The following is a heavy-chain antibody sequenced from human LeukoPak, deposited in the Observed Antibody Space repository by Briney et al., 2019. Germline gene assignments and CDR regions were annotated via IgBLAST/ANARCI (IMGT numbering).Heavy chain of an antibody. J-gene: IGHJ5*02. CDR3: ARDPPDYYDSSVYNWFDP. CDR1: GFTFSRYW. Sequence: PGGSPRLSCAASGFTFSRYWMSWVRQAPGKGLEWVANIKEDGSEKKYVDSVKGRFTISRDNAKNSLYLQMNSLRAEDTAVYYCARDPPDYYDSSVYNWFDPWGQGTLVTVSS. CDR2: IKEDGSEK. V-gene: IGHV3-7*01. D-gene: IGHD3-22*01.